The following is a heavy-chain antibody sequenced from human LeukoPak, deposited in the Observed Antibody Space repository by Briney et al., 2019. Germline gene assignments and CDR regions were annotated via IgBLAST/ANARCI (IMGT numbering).Heavy chain of an antibody. D-gene: IGHD3-9*01. Sequence: SETLSLTCTVSGGSISSGDYYWSWIRQPPGKGLEWIGYIYYSGSTYYNPSLKSRVTISVDTSKNQFSLKLSSVTAADTAVYYCARENYDILTGYYFDYWGQGTLVTVS. CDR1: GGSISSGDYY. J-gene: IGHJ4*02. V-gene: IGHV4-30-4*01. CDR3: ARENYDILTGYYFDY. CDR2: IYYSGST.